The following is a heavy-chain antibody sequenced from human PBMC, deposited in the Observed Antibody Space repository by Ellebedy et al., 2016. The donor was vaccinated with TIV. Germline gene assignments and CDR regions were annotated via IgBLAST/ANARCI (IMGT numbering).Heavy chain of an antibody. CDR3: ARHKTRAPRALGY. Sequence: MPSETLSLTCTVSGGSISSYYWSWIRQPPGKGLEWIGYIYYSGSTNYNPSLKSRVTISVDTSKNQFSLKLSSVTAADTAVYYCARHKTRAPRALGYWGQGTLVTVSS. CDR1: GGSISSYY. CDR2: IYYSGST. V-gene: IGHV4-59*08. J-gene: IGHJ4*02.